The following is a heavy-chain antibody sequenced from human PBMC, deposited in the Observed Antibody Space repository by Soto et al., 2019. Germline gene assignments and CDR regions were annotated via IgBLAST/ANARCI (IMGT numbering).Heavy chain of an antibody. D-gene: IGHD1-26*01. CDR1: GFTFSNYG. CDR2: ISYDGSNK. CDR3: AKDGGTYYHASSWYFDL. J-gene: IGHJ2*01. Sequence: QVQLVESGGGVVQPGRSLRLSCAASGFTFSNYGMHWVRQAPGKGLEWVAVISYDGSNKYYADSVKGRFTISRDNSKSTLYLQMNSLRAEDTAMYYGAKDGGTYYHASSWYFDLWGRGTLVTVSS. V-gene: IGHV3-30*18.